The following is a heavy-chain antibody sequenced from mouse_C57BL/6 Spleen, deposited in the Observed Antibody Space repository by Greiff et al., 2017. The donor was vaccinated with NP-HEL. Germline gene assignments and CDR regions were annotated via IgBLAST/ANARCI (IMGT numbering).Heavy chain of an antibody. V-gene: IGHV1-18*01. J-gene: IGHJ3*01. CDR3: ARVMGLRPGVWFAY. D-gene: IGHD2-4*01. CDR1: GYTFTDYN. Sequence: EVQLQQSGPELVKPGASVKIPCKASGYTFTDYNMDWVKQSHGKSLEWIGDINPNNGGTIYNQKFKGKATLTVDKSSSTAYMELRSLTSEDTAVYYCARVMGLRPGVWFAYWGQGTLVTVSA. CDR2: INPNNGGT.